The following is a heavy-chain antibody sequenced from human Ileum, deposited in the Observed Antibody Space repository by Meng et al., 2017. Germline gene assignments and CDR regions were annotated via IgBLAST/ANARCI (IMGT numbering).Heavy chain of an antibody. J-gene: IGHJ6*02. D-gene: IGHD4-23*01. CDR3: ARDYGGNSGAPNYYYYGMDV. V-gene: IGHV4-59*01. Sequence: SETLSLTCTVSGGSIRSYYWSWIRQPPGKGLEWIGYIYSSGSTNYNPSLKSRVTISVDTSKNQFSLKLSSVTAADTAVYYCARDYGGNSGAPNYYYYGMDVWGQGTTVTVSS. CDR1: GGSIRSYY. CDR2: IYSSGST.